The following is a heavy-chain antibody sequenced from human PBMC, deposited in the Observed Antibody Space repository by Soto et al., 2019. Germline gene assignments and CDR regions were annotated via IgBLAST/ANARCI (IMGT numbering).Heavy chain of an antibody. V-gene: IGHV3-30*18. CDR1: GFTFSSYG. CDR2: ISYDGSNK. Sequence: QVQLVESGGGVVQPGRSLRLSCAASGFTFSSYGMHWVRQAPGKGLEWVAVISYDGSNKYYADSVKGRFTISRDNSKNTLYLQMNSLRAEDTAVYYCAKVVHCSGGSCYPGYYYGMDVWGQGTTVTVSS. J-gene: IGHJ6*02. D-gene: IGHD2-15*01. CDR3: AKVVHCSGGSCYPGYYYGMDV.